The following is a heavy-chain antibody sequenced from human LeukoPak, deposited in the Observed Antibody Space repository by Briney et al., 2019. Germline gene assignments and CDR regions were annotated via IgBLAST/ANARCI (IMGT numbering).Heavy chain of an antibody. D-gene: IGHD3-22*01. J-gene: IGHJ4*02. Sequence: GGSLRLSCEASGFTFSDYWMHWVRQAPGKGLMWVSRIHGGGSATSYADSVKGRFTISRDNAKNTLYLQMNSLRAEDTAVYYCARDVFRDRFYYDTSAYLDWGQGTLVTVSS. CDR3: ARDVFRDRFYYDTSAYLD. CDR1: GFTFSDYW. CDR2: IHGGGSAT. V-gene: IGHV3-74*01.